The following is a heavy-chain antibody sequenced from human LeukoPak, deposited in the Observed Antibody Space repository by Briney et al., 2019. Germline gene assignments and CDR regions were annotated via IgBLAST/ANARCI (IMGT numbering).Heavy chain of an antibody. CDR1: GFTFSRYR. Sequence: GGSLRLSCAVSGFTFSRYRIHWVRQAPGKGLVWVSYVNNDGTGTSYADSVKGRFTMSRDNAKNTLYLQMNSLRAEDTAVYYCARGGIGGATPDYWGQGALVTVSS. CDR3: ARGGIGGATPDY. CDR2: VNNDGTGT. V-gene: IGHV3-74*01. J-gene: IGHJ4*02. D-gene: IGHD1-26*01.